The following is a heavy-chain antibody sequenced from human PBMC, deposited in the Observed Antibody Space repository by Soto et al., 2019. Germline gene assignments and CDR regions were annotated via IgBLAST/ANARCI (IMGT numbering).Heavy chain of an antibody. J-gene: IGHJ5*02. CDR1: GGSISSSSYY. Sequence: QLQLQESGPGLVKPSETLSLTCTVSGGSISSSSYYWGWIRQPPGKGLEWIGSIYYSGSTYYNPSLKSRVTISVDTSKNQFSLKRSSVTAADTAVYYCARHGEGAVNWFDPWGQGTLVTVSS. CDR3: ARHGEGAVNWFDP. CDR2: IYYSGST. D-gene: IGHD1-26*01. V-gene: IGHV4-39*01.